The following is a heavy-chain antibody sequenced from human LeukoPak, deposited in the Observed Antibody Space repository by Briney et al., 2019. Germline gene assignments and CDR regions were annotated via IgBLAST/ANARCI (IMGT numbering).Heavy chain of an antibody. CDR3: ARGLVYYDFWSGYFR. J-gene: IGHJ4*02. D-gene: IGHD3-3*01. CDR2: ISSSSSYI. V-gene: IGHV3-21*01. Sequence: GGSLRLSCAASGFTFSSYSMNWVCQAPGKGLEWVSSISSSSSYIYYADSVKGRFTISRDNAKNSLYLQMNSLRAEDTAVYYCARGLVYYDFWSGYFRWGQGTLVTVSS. CDR1: GFTFSSYS.